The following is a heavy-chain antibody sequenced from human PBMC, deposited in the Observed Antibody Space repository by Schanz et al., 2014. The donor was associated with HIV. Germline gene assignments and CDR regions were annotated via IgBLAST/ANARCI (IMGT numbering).Heavy chain of an antibody. V-gene: IGHV1-8*02. Sequence: QVQLVQSGAEVKKPGASVKVSCKASGYNFGNLDINWVRQATGQGLEWLGWMNPGSGNTGYAWKFQGRVTMTRDTSIRTAYMELSSLRSDDTAVYYCARGRRDVSMIVLYWLDPWGQGTLVTVSS. CDR1: GYNFGNLD. J-gene: IGHJ5*02. D-gene: IGHD3-22*01. CDR2: MNPGSGNT. CDR3: ARGRRDVSMIVLYWLDP.